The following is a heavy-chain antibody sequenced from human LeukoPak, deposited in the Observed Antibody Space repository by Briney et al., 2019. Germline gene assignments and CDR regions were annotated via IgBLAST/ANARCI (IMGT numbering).Heavy chain of an antibody. CDR2: IYYSGST. V-gene: IGHV4-59*12. D-gene: IGHD5-18*01. Sequence: SETLSLTCTVSGGSISPYYWSWIRQPPGKGLEWIGYIYYSGSTNYNPSLKSRVTISVDTSKNQFSLKLSSVTAADTAVYYCARGQLWFPYRGYFDYWGQGTLVTVSS. CDR1: GGSISPYY. J-gene: IGHJ4*02. CDR3: ARGQLWFPYRGYFDY.